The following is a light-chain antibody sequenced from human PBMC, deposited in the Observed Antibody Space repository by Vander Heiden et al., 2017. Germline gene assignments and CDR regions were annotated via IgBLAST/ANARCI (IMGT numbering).Light chain of an antibody. CDR3: QSYDIRLSGSYV. V-gene: IGLV1-40*01. Sequence: QSVLTQSPSVSGAPGQRVTISCSGTSPNIGAGYDVHGYQHLPGKAPKLLFYGNTYRPSGVPDPFSGSKSGTSASLIITGLQAEDEADYYCQSYDIRLSGSYVFGPGTKVSVL. CDR2: GNT. J-gene: IGLJ1*01. CDR1: SPNIGAGYD.